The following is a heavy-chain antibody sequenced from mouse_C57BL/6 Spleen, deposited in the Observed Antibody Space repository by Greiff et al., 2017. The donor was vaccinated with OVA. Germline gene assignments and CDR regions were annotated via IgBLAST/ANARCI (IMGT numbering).Heavy chain of an antibody. D-gene: IGHD2-3*01. V-gene: IGHV1-64*01. CDR2: IHPNSGST. CDR1: GYTFTSYW. CDR3: AREGDYDGLSYFDY. Sequence: QVQLQQPGAELVKPGASVKLSCKASGYTFTSYWMHWVKQRPGQGLEWIGMIHPNSGSTNYNEKFKSKATLTVDKSSSTAYMQLSSLTSEDSAVYYCAREGDYDGLSYFDYWGQGTTLTVSS. J-gene: IGHJ2*01.